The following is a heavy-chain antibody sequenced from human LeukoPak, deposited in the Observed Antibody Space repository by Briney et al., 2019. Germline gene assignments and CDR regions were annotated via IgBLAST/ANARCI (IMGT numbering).Heavy chain of an antibody. CDR3: ARDFMYAFDI. CDR2: ISNYAT. J-gene: IGHJ3*02. D-gene: IGHD3-10*02. Sequence: PGGSLRLSCAASGFTFSTYSMNWVRQAPGKGLEWVSYISNYATSYADSVKGRFTISRDTAKNSLYLQMNSLRAEDTAVYYCARDFMYAFDIWGQGTMVTVS. CDR1: GFTFSTYS. V-gene: IGHV3-48*01.